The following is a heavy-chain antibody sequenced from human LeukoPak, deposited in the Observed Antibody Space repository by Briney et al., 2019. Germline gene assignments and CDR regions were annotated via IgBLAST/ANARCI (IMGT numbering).Heavy chain of an antibody. CDR2: IYSDGST. CDR1: GFTVSSNY. J-gene: IGHJ6*03. D-gene: IGHD2-21*01. Sequence: GGSLRLSCAASGFTVSSNYMSWVRQAPGKGLEWVSVIYSDGSTYYADSVKGRFTISRDNSKNTLYLQMNSLRAEDTAVYYCASHIYYYYYMDVWGKGTTVTVSS. V-gene: IGHV3-66*02. CDR3: ASHIYYYYYMDV.